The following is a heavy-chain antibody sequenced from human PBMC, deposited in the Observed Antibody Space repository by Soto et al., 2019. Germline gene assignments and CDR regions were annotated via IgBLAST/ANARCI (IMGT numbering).Heavy chain of an antibody. CDR3: ARAGGDYYDSSGRLDY. CDR2: IYYSGST. J-gene: IGHJ4*02. Sequence: SETLSITCTFSVGSISSYYWSWIRQPPGKGLEWIGYIYYSGSTNYNPSLKSRVTISVDTSKNQFSLKLSSVTAADTAVYYCARAGGDYYDSSGRLDYWGQGTMVTVSS. CDR1: VGSISSYY. V-gene: IGHV4-59*01. D-gene: IGHD3-22*01.